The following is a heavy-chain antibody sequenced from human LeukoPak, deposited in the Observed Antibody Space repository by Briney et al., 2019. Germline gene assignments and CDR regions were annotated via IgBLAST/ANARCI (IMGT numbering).Heavy chain of an antibody. Sequence: AETLSLTCTVSGGSISSYSYYWGWLRQPPGKGREWIGSIYYNGNPYYNPSLKSRVTITIDASNNQFSLKLNSVPAADTAVFYCARYSSGCSVDYWGQGTLVTVSS. V-gene: IGHV4-39*01. J-gene: IGHJ4*02. CDR2: IYYNGNP. CDR3: ARYSSGCSVDY. D-gene: IGHD6-19*01. CDR1: GGSISSYSYY.